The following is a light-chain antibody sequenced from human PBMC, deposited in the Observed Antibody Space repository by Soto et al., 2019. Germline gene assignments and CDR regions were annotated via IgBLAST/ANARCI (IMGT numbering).Light chain of an antibody. CDR1: TSTVGGNP. V-gene: IGLV1-44*01. J-gene: IGLJ2*01. Sequence: QSVLTQPPSASGTPGQRVTISCSGSTSTVGGNPVNWYQQLPGTAPKLLIYNNSQRPSGVPDRFSGSNSGTSASLAISGLQSEDEADYFCAAWDASLNGPVFGGGTKLTVL. CDR2: NNS. CDR3: AAWDASLNGPV.